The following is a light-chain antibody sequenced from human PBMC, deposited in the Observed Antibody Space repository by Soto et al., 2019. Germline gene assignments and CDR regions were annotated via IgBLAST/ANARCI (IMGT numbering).Light chain of an antibody. J-gene: IGKJ1*01. Sequence: DIQMTQSPSTLSGAVGDRVTTTCRASQTISSWLAWYQQKPGKAPKLLIYKASTLKSGVPSRFSGGGSGTEFTLTINSLQPDDFATYYCQHYNSYSEAFGQGTKVDIK. CDR3: QHYNSYSEA. CDR2: KAS. CDR1: QTISSW. V-gene: IGKV1-5*03.